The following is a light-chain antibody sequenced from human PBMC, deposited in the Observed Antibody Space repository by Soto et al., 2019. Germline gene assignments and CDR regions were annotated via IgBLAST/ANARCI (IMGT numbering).Light chain of an antibody. CDR1: RVVSNS. CDR3: QQAYIFPFS. Sequence: DVQMTQSPSSVSASVGARVTLTCRASRVVSNSLAWYQQKPGKAPRLLIYAAFNLQGGVPSRFSGSGSGTHFFLTISSLQPDDFATYYCQQAYIFPFSFGGGTKVDIK. V-gene: IGKV1-12*02. CDR2: AAF. J-gene: IGKJ4*01.